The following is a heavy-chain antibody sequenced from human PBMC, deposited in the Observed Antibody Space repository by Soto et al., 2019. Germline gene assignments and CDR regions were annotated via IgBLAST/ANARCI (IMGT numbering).Heavy chain of an antibody. CDR2: ISYDGTHK. CDR1: GFPFNSYG. D-gene: IGHD5-12*01. CDR3: AKDRRGSSGYDSSGGSGWYGSFEY. Sequence: QVLLVESGGGVVQPGRSLRLSCAASGFPFNSYGMHWLRQAPGKGLEWVAIISYDGTHKDYTDSVKGRFTISRDNSKNRAYLQMDSLRAEDTAVYYCAKDRRGSSGYDSSGGSGWYGSFEYWGQGTLVTVSS. J-gene: IGHJ4*02. V-gene: IGHV3-30*18.